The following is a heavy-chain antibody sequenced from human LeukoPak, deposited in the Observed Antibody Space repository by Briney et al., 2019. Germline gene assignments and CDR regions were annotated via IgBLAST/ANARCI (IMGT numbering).Heavy chain of an antibody. J-gene: IGHJ4*02. Sequence: SETLSLTCAVYGGSFSGYYWSWIRQPPGKGLEWIGEINHSGSTNYNPSLKSRVTISVDTSKNQFSLKLSSVNGAGTAGDYWAREKDGGLDAYYFDYWGQGTLVTVST. CDR3: AREKDGGLDAYYFDY. D-gene: IGHD3-16*01. CDR2: INHSGST. CDR1: GGSFSGYY. V-gene: IGHV4-34*01.